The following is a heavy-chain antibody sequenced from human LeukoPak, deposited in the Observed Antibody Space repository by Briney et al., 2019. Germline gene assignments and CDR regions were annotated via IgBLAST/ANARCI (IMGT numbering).Heavy chain of an antibody. CDR3: TRDHWNTFDY. D-gene: IGHD1/OR15-1a*01. CDR2: IRSNIYGGTT. CDR1: GLRFGDYA. J-gene: IGHJ4*02. Sequence: QPGRSLRLSRRTSGLRFGDYAMSWVRRAPGKGLEWVAFIRSNIYGGTTEYAASVRGRFTISRDDSESSVYLQMNSLKTEDTAVYYCTRDHWNTFDYWGQGTLVTVSS. V-gene: IGHV3-49*04.